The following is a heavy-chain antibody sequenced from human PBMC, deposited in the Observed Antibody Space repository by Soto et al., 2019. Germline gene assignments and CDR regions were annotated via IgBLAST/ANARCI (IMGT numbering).Heavy chain of an antibody. Sequence: QVQLQESGPGLVKPSQTLSLTCTVSGGSISSGGYYWSWIRQHPGKGLEWIGYIYYSGSTYYNPSLQSRVTISVDTSKNQFSLKLSSVTAADTAVYYCARDYYYDSSGSVRWFDPWGQGTLVTVSS. CDR3: ARDYYYDSSGSVRWFDP. CDR2: IYYSGST. CDR1: GGSISSGGYY. D-gene: IGHD3-22*01. V-gene: IGHV4-31*03. J-gene: IGHJ5*02.